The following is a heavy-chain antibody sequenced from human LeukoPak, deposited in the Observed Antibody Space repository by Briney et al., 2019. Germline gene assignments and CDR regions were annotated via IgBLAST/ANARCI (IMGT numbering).Heavy chain of an antibody. J-gene: IGHJ4*02. V-gene: IGHV3-64*01. CDR1: GFTSSSYA. Sequence: GGSLRLSCAASGFTSSSYAMNWVRQAPGKGLEYVSSISYNGGSTYYANSVKGRFTISRDNSKNTLYLQMGSLRAEDMAVYYCARLAGGSYSDYWGQGTLVTVSS. CDR2: ISYNGGST. CDR3: ARLAGGSYSDY. D-gene: IGHD1-26*01.